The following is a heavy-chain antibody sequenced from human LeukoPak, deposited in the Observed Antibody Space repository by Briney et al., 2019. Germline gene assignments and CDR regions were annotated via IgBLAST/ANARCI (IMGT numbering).Heavy chain of an antibody. D-gene: IGHD2-21*02. CDR2: ISGNGGST. V-gene: IGHV3-23*01. CDR3: AKGPHIVVVTAIDN. Sequence: GGSLSLSCAASGFPFSSYAMSWVRQAPGKGLEWVSGISGNGGSTYYADSVKGRFTISRDNSKDTVYLQMNSLRGEDTAVYYCAKGPHIVVVTAIDNWGQGTLVTVSS. CDR1: GFPFSSYA. J-gene: IGHJ4*02.